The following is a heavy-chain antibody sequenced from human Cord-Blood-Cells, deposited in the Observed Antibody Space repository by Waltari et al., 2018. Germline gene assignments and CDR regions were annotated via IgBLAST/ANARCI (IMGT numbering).Heavy chain of an antibody. CDR2: INHSGST. V-gene: IGHV4-34*01. J-gene: IGHJ6*03. CDR3: ASFHYYYMDV. CDR1: GGSFRGYY. Sequence: QVQLQQWGAGLLKPSATLYLTFAVYGGSFRGYYWTWIRQPPGKGLEWIGEINHSGSTNYNPSLKSRVTISVDTSKNQFSLKLSSVTAADTAVYYCASFHYYYMDVWGKGTTVTVSS.